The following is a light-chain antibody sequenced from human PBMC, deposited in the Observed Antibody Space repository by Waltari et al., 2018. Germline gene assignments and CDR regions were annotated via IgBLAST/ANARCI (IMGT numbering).Light chain of an antibody. Sequence: DIQMTQSPSSLSASVGDSVTITSQASQDISNYLNWYQQKPGKAPKPLIYDASNLETGVPSRFSGSGSGTDFTFTISSLQPEDIATYYCQQYDNLPFTFGPGTKVDIK. CDR3: QQYDNLPFT. V-gene: IGKV1-33*01. J-gene: IGKJ3*01. CDR2: DAS. CDR1: QDISNY.